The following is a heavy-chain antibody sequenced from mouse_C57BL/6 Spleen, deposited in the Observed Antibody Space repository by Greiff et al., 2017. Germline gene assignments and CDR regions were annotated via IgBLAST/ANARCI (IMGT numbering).Heavy chain of an antibody. CDR3: AKKTIVTTSGAMDY. Sequence: VHLVESGPGLVQPSQSLSITCTVSGFSLTSYGVHWVRQSPGKGLEWLGVIWRGGSTDYNAAFMSRLSITKDNSKSQVFFKMNSLQADDTAIYYCAKKTIVTTSGAMDYWGQGTSVTVSS. V-gene: IGHV2-5*01. D-gene: IGHD2-5*01. J-gene: IGHJ4*01. CDR1: GFSLTSYG. CDR2: IWRGGST.